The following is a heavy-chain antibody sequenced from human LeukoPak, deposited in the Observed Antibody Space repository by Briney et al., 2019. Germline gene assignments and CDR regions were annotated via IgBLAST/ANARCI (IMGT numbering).Heavy chain of an antibody. CDR2: MNPNSGNT. CDR3: ARGRSGYDPYYYYYMDV. V-gene: IGHV1-8*01. Sequence: ASVKVSCKASGYTFTSYDINWVRQATGQGLEWMGWMNPNSGNTGYAQKFQGRVTMTRNTSISTAYMELSSLRSEDTAVYYCARGRSGYDPYYYYYMDVWGKGTTVTISS. J-gene: IGHJ6*03. CDR1: GYTFTSYD. D-gene: IGHD5-12*01.